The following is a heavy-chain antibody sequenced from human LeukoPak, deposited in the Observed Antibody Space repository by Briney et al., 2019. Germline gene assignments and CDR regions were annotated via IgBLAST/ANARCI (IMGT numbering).Heavy chain of an antibody. CDR1: GFSLSTSGVG. CDR2: IYWDDDK. J-gene: IGHJ4*02. CDR3: ARTYYYDSMFDY. Sequence: ESGPTLVNPTQTLTLTCTFSGFSLSTSGVGVGWIRQPPGKALEWLALIYWDDDKRYSPSLKNRLTITKDTSKNQVVLTMTNMDPVDTATYYCARTYYYDSMFDYWGQGTLVTVSS. V-gene: IGHV2-5*02. D-gene: IGHD3-22*01.